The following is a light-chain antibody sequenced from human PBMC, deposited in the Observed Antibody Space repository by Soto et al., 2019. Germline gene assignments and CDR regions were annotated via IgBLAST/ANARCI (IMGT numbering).Light chain of an antibody. CDR2: SNN. Sequence: SALNQPPSASGTPGQRVTISCSGSSSNIGSNTVNWYQQLPGTAPKLLIYSNNQRPSGVPDRFSGSKSGTSASLAISGLQSEDEADYYCAAWDDSLNGDYVFGTGTKVTVL. J-gene: IGLJ1*01. V-gene: IGLV1-44*01. CDR1: SSNIGSNT. CDR3: AAWDDSLNGDYV.